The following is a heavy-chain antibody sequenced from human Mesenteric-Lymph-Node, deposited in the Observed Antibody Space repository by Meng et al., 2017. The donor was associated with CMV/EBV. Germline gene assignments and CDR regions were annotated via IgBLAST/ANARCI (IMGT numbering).Heavy chain of an antibody. CDR1: GHTMSDYG. Sequence: ASVKVSCKASGHTMSDYGITWVRQAPGQGPEWMGWIGNYNAYTNYAQRFQGRVTMTVETSTSTAYMELRSLRSDDTAVYYCAREYYDSSGYPLAFDIWGQGTMVTVSS. J-gene: IGHJ3*02. D-gene: IGHD3-22*01. CDR3: AREYYDSSGYPLAFDI. CDR2: IGNYNAYT. V-gene: IGHV1-18*01.